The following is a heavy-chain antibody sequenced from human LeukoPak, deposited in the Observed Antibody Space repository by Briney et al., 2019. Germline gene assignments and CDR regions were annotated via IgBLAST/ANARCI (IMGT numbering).Heavy chain of an antibody. Sequence: GGSLRLSCAASGFTVSSNYMSCVRQAPGKGLEWVSVIYSGGSTYYADSVKGRFTISRDNSKNTLYLQMNSLRAEDTAVYYCAGRGDGYNLAFEYWGQGTPVTVSS. CDR1: GFTVSSNY. CDR3: AGRGDGYNLAFEY. D-gene: IGHD5-24*01. V-gene: IGHV3-53*01. CDR2: IYSGGST. J-gene: IGHJ4*02.